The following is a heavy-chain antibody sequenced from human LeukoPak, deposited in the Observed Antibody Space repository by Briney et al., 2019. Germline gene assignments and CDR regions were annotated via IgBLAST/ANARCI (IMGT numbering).Heavy chain of an antibody. V-gene: IGHV3-30*02. CDR2: IRYDGSNK. J-gene: IGHJ4*02. Sequence: GGSLRLSCVATGFSFSNYSMHWVRQAPGKGLEWVAFIRYDGSNKYYADSVKGRFTISRDSSKNTLFLEMNSLRVEDTAVYYCAKRHTTGWYLFDYWGQGTLVTVSS. CDR3: AKRHTTGWYLFDY. D-gene: IGHD6-19*01. CDR1: GFSFSNYS.